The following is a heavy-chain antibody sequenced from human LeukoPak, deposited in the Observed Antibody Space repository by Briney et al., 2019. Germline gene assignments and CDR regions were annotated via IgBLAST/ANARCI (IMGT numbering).Heavy chain of an antibody. Sequence: ASVNVSCKASGYTFTIYYMHRVRHAPRQGLGCMGIINPNGGSTSYTQKFQDRVTMTRDTSTRTASMDLSSLRSEATAVYDCARDRAPSDNGYSYGRTTWYFDLCGRGPLVLVSS. V-gene: IGHV1-46*01. J-gene: IGHJ2*01. CDR2: INPNGGST. CDR3: ARDRAPSDNGYSYGRTTWYFDL. CDR1: GYTFTIYY. D-gene: IGHD5-18*01.